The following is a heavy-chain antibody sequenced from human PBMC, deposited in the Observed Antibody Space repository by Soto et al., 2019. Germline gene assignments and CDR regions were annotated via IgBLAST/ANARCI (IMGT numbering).Heavy chain of an antibody. CDR3: ARGLGLYYFDY. CDR2: INHSGST. V-gene: IGHV4-34*01. CDR1: GGSFSGYY. D-gene: IGHD1-26*01. J-gene: IGHJ4*02. Sequence: SETLSLTCAVYGGSFSGYYWSWIRQPPGKGLEWIGEINHSGSTNYNPSLKSRVTISVDTSASTAYMELSSLRSEDTAVYYCARGLGLYYFDYWGQGTLVTVSS.